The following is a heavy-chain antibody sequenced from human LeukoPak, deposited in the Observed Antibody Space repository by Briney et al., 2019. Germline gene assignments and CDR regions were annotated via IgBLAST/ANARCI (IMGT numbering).Heavy chain of an antibody. V-gene: IGHV4-39*01. D-gene: IGHD7-27*01. CDR1: GGSISSSSYY. Sequence: SETLSLTCTVSGGSISSSSYYWGWIRQPPGKGLEWIGSIYYSGSTYYNPSLKSRVTISVDTSKNQFSLKLSSVTAADTAVYYCARQELGEDSDYWGQGTLVTVSS. J-gene: IGHJ4*02. CDR3: ARQELGEDSDY. CDR2: IYYSGST.